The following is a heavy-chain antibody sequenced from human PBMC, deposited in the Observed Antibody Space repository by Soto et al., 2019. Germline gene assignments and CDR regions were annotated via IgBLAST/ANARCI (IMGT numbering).Heavy chain of an antibody. V-gene: IGHV3-30-3*01. CDR1: GFTFSSYA. CDR3: ARDHFIRSNCIPWFDP. D-gene: IGHD4-4*01. J-gene: IGHJ5*02. Sequence: GGSLRLSCAASGFTFSSYAMHWVRQAPGKGLEWVAVISYDGSNKYYADSVKGRFTISRDNSKNTLYLQMNSLRAEDTAVYYCARDHFIRSNCIPWFDPWGQGTLVTVSS. CDR2: ISYDGSNK.